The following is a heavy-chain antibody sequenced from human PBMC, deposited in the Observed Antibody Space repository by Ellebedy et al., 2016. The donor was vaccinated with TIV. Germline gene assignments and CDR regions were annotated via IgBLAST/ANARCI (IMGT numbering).Heavy chain of an antibody. J-gene: IGHJ6*02. CDR1: GYGFTNNA. D-gene: IGHD3-22*01. Sequence: ASVKVSCKATGYGFTNNAVHWVRQAPGQKLEWMGWINTDKGDTRYSQKFQGGVLITRDKSATTAYMELSSLRSEDTALYYCARGTMLGYYYAMDVWGQGTTVTVSS. CDR2: INTDKGDT. CDR3: ARGTMLGYYYAMDV. V-gene: IGHV1-3*04.